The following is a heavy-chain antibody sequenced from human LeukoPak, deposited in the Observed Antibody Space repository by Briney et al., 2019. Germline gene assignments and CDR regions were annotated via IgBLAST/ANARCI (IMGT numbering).Heavy chain of an antibody. Sequence: PGGSLRLSCAASGFTFSSYAMSWVRQAPGMGLEWVSAIGGSDGNTYYADSVKGRFTISRDNSKNSLYLQINSLRADDTAVYYCANAQYSDYDMNFDSWGQGTLVTVSS. CDR2: IGGSDGNT. V-gene: IGHV3-23*01. CDR1: GFTFSSYA. J-gene: IGHJ4*02. D-gene: IGHD5-12*01. CDR3: ANAQYSDYDMNFDS.